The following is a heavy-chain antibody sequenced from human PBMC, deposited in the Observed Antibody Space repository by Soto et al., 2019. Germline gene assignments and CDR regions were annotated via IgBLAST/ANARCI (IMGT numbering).Heavy chain of an antibody. CDR2: ISFDGSNK. D-gene: IGHD1-1*01. J-gene: IGHJ6*02. V-gene: IGHV3-30-3*01. CDR3: AREVGTFYYHYGMDV. CDR1: GFTFSSYN. Sequence: QVQLVESGGGVVQPGRSLRLSCAASGFTFSSYNMEWVRQAPGKGLEWVTVISFDGSNKYYADSVQGRFTISRDNSKNTVYLEMDSLKPEDTAVYYCAREVGTFYYHYGMDVWGQGTTVTFAS.